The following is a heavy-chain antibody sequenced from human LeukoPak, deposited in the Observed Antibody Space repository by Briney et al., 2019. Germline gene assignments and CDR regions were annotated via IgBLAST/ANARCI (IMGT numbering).Heavy chain of an antibody. CDR3: ARRNYYDSSGYYWNYFDY. D-gene: IGHD3-22*01. V-gene: IGHV5-51*01. Sequence: GESLKISCKGSGYSFTSYCIGWVRQMPGKGLEWMGIIYPGDSDTRYSPSFQGQVTISADKSISTAYLQWSSLKASDTAMYYCARRNYYDSSGYYWNYFDYWGQGTLVTVSS. J-gene: IGHJ4*02. CDR2: IYPGDSDT. CDR1: GYSFTSYC.